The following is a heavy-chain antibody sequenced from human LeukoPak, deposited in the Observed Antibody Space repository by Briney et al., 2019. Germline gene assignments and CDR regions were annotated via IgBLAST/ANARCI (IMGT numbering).Heavy chain of an antibody. CDR1: GYTFTSYG. Sequence: GASVKVSCKASGYTFTSYGISWVRQAPGQGLEWMGWISAYNGNTNYAQKLQGRVTMTTDTSTSTAYMELRSLRSDDTAVYYCARALYCSSTSCYTVHWYFDLWGRGTLVTASS. CDR2: ISAYNGNT. V-gene: IGHV1-18*01. J-gene: IGHJ2*01. D-gene: IGHD2-2*02. CDR3: ARALYCSSTSCYTVHWYFDL.